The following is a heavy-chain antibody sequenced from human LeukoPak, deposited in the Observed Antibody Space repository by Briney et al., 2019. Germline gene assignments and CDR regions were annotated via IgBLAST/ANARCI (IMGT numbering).Heavy chain of an antibody. CDR3: ARHLATTVTRGYSCHPMDV. J-gene: IGHJ6*03. V-gene: IGHV4-4*09. CDR2: IAPSGSA. D-gene: IGHD4-17*01. CDR1: GASISAYY. Sequence: SETLSLTCTASGASISAYYWSWIRQPPGEGLEWIAYIAPSGSAVYNPSLNSRLTVSVDTSKNQFSLKLNSVTAADTAVYYCARHLATTVTRGYSCHPMDVWGKGTTVSVSS.